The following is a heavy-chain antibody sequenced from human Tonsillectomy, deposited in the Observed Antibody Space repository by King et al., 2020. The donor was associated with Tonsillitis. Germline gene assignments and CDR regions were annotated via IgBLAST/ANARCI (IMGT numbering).Heavy chain of an antibody. CDR2: FDPERGET. CDR3: EATYDLSGFDI. V-gene: IGHV1-24*01. CDR1: GYTLTELS. J-gene: IGHJ3*02. Sequence: LQLVQSGAEVKKPGASVKVSCRVSGYTLTELSMHWVRQAPGKGLEWMGSFDPERGETLYGQRFQGRVTMMEDTSTDIAYMELSSLRSEDTAVYYCEATYDLSGFDIWGQGTMVTVSS. D-gene: IGHD3-3*01.